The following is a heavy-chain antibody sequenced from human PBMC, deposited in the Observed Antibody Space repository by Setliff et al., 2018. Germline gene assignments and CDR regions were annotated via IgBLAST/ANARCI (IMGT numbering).Heavy chain of an antibody. CDR1: RYTFTSHY. CDR3: ARDVFPYHYEGAFDI. V-gene: IGHV1-46*01. D-gene: IGHD3-22*01. CDR2: INPSSGRT. J-gene: IGHJ3*02. Sequence: GASVKVSCKASRYTFTSHYMHWVRQAPGLGLEWMGTINPSSGRTSYAQKFQGRVTMTRDTSTSTVYRDMSSLRSEGTAVYYCARDVFPYHYEGAFDIWGQGTMVIVSS.